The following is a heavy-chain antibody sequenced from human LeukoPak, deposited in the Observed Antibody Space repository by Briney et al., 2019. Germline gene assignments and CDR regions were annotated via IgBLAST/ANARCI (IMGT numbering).Heavy chain of an antibody. V-gene: IGHV3-23*01. J-gene: IGHJ4*02. CDR2: VSGPGGTT. Sequence: PGGSLRLSCAASGFTFRSYGMSWVRQAPGKGLEWVSTVSGPGGTTYYAVSVTGRFTISRDNSKNTLYLQMNSLRAEDTAVYYCARGRKPYCSGGSCPGDFYFDYWGQGTLVTVSS. D-gene: IGHD2-15*01. CDR1: GFTFRSYG. CDR3: ARGRKPYCSGGSCPGDFYFDY.